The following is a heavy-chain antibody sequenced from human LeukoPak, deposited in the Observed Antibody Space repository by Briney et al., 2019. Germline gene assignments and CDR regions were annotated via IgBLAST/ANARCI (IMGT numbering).Heavy chain of an antibody. D-gene: IGHD3-10*01. CDR2: IRSKVYGGTT. J-gene: IGHJ4*02. CDR3: TGSFGQLTFFDY. V-gene: IGHV3-49*04. CDR1: GFTFGDYS. Sequence: GSLRLSCTASGFTFGDYSMSWVRQAPGKGLEWVGFIRSKVYGGTTEYAASMKGRFTISRDDSKSIAYLQMNTLKTEDTAVYYCTGSFGQLTFFDYWGQGTLVTVSS.